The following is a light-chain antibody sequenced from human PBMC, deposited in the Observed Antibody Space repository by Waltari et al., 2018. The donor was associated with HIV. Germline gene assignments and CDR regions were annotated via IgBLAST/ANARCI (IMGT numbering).Light chain of an antibody. Sequence: QSVLTQPPSASGTPGQRVTISCSGSSSNIGSNTVNWYQQLPGTAPKLLIYSYNLRPAGGPDRCSGSKSGTSASLAISGLQSEDEADYYCAAWDDSLKGPIFGGGTKVTVL. V-gene: IGLV1-44*01. CDR3: AAWDDSLKGPI. CDR1: SSNIGSNT. CDR2: SYN. J-gene: IGLJ2*01.